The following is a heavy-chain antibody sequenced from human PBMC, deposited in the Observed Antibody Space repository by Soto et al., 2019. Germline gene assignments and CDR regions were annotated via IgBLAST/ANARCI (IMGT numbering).Heavy chain of an antibody. CDR1: GFTFSTYA. J-gene: IGHJ4*02. D-gene: IGHD5-12*01. V-gene: IGHV3-30*09. CDR2: ISNDGSSE. CDR3: ARDLPAGYSGPTNDITVGGFDY. Sequence: QVQLVESGGGVVQPGTSLRLSCTASGFTFSTYAIHWVRQTPGKGLEWVAVISNDGSSEFYADSVKGRFAISRDNSKNTLYLQMNSLRPEDTAVYYCARDLPAGYSGPTNDITVGGFDYWGQGTLVTVSP.